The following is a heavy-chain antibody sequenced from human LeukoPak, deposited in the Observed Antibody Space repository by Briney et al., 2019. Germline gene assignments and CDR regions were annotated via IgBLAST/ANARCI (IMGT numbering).Heavy chain of an antibody. CDR3: ARVRFSGYNVVYLFDY. Sequence: ASVKVSCKASGGTLSSYAISWVRQAPGQGLEWMGGIIPMFGTANYAQKFQGRVTITADKSTSTAHMELSSLRSEDTAVYYCARVRFSGYNVVYLFDYWGQGTLVTVSS. J-gene: IGHJ4*02. CDR1: GGTLSSYA. CDR2: IIPMFGTA. D-gene: IGHD5-12*01. V-gene: IGHV1-69*06.